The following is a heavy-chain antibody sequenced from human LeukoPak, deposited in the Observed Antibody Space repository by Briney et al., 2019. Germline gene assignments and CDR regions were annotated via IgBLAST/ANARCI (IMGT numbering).Heavy chain of an antibody. V-gene: IGHV3-9*01. J-gene: IGHJ6*03. CDR3: ASLGFLEWLLDYYYYMDV. D-gene: IGHD3-3*01. Sequence: PGRSLRLSCAASGFTFDDYAMHWVRQAPGKGQEWVSGINWNSGSIGYADSVKGRFTISRDNAKNSLYLQMNSLRAEDKAVYYYASLGFLEWLLDYYYYMDVWGKGATVTVSS. CDR2: INWNSGSI. CDR1: GFTFDDYA.